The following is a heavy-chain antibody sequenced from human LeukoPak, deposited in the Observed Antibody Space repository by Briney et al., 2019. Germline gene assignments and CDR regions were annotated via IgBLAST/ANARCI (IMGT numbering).Heavy chain of an antibody. V-gene: IGHV3-15*01. CDR1: GFTFSGHD. CDR3: TTTIVGVTTWFDP. Sequence: GGSLRLSCTHSGFTFSGHDMSCVPQAPGGGRECVGRIKIKSNGGTTDYAAPVKGRFTISRDNSKNTLYLQMNSLKTEDTAVYYCTTTIVGVTTWFDPWGQGTLVTVSS. J-gene: IGHJ5*02. D-gene: IGHD1-26*01. CDR2: IKIKSNGGTT.